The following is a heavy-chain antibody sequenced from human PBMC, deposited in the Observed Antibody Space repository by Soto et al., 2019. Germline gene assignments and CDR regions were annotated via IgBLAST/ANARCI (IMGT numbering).Heavy chain of an antibody. Sequence: QVLVQESGPGLVKPSQTLTLSCTVSGGSVDSGNHYWNWIRQPPGKGLEWIGYIYYGESTYYKPSLKSPATISVDTSQSRFSLRLTSVTAADTAVYYCARDMMSAMTTRIFDHWGQGTLVTVSS. J-gene: IGHJ4*02. D-gene: IGHD4-17*01. CDR1: GGSVDSGNHY. CDR2: IYYGEST. V-gene: IGHV4-30-4*01. CDR3: ARDMMSAMTTRIFDH.